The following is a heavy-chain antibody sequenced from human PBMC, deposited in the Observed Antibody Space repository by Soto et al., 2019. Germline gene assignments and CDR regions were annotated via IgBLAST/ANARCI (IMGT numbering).Heavy chain of an antibody. CDR3: ARRGSGSYYDD. CDR1: GFTFSSYA. J-gene: IGHJ4*02. V-gene: IGHV3-23*01. D-gene: IGHD1-26*01. Sequence: EVQLLESGGGLVQPGGSLRLSCVASGFTFSSYAMRWVRQAPVKGLEWVSAISGSGGSTYYADSVKGRFTISRDNSKNTLYLQMNSLRAEDTAVYYCARRGSGSYYDDWGQGTLVTVSS. CDR2: ISGSGGST.